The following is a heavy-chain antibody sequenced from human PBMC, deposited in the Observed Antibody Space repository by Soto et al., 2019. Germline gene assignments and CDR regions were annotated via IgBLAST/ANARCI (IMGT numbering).Heavy chain of an antibody. CDR2: ISGSGDST. Sequence: EVQLLQSGGGLVQPGGSLRLSCAASGFTFSNYAMTWVRQAPGKGLEWVSGISGSGDSTYYADSVKGRFTISRDNSKNTLYLQMNSLRAEDTAVYYCAKEPIAAAGTAGWFDPWGQGTLVTVSS. CDR3: AKEPIAAAGTAGWFDP. V-gene: IGHV3-23*01. J-gene: IGHJ5*02. D-gene: IGHD6-13*01. CDR1: GFTFSNYA.